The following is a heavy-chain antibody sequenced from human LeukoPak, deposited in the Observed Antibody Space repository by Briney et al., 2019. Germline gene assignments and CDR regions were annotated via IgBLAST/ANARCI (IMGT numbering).Heavy chain of an antibody. CDR1: GGSISSGGYY. V-gene: IGHV4-31*03. D-gene: IGHD6-13*01. Sequence: SETLSLTCTVSGGSISSGGYYWSWIRQHPGKGLEWIGYIYHSGSTYYNPSLKSRVTISVDTSKNQFSLKLSSVTAADTAVYYCARDSSSGYSSSWNYYYYMDVWGKGTTVTVSS. CDR2: IYHSGST. CDR3: ARDSSSGYSSSWNYYYYMDV. J-gene: IGHJ6*03.